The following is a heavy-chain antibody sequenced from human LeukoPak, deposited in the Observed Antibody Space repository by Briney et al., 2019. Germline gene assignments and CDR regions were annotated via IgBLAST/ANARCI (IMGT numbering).Heavy chain of an antibody. J-gene: IGHJ4*02. Sequence: SETLSLTCAVYGESFSGYYWSWIRQPPGKGLEWIGEINHGGSTKYTPSLTGRVTISVDTSTNQFSLKLTSVTAADTAVYYCARGHNWNLDYWGQGTLVTISS. V-gene: IGHV4-34*01. CDR3: ARGHNWNLDY. CDR2: INHGGST. CDR1: GESFSGYY. D-gene: IGHD1-20*01.